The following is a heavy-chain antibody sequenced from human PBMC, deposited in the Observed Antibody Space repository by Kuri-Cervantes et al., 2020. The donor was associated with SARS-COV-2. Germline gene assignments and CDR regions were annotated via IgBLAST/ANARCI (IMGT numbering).Heavy chain of an antibody. CDR1: GGSISSSSYY. D-gene: IGHD3-22*01. CDR3: ARHDAFYDRSGYAPIDV. Sequence: GSLRLSCTVSGGSISSSSYYWGWIRQPPGKGLEWIGSIYYSGSTYYNPSLKSRVTISVDTSKNQFSLKLSSVTAADTAVYYCARHDAFYDRSGYAPIDVWGQGTLVTVSS. CDR2: IYYSGST. J-gene: IGHJ4*02. V-gene: IGHV4-39*01.